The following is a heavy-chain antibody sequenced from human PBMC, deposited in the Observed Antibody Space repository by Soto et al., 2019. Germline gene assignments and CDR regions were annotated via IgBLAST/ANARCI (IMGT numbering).Heavy chain of an antibody. V-gene: IGHV3-15*07. D-gene: IGHD2-21*01. CDR2: VKNNGGAT. CDR1: GFIFSHAW. CDR3: AADLGPAYDSNNWFDP. Sequence: EVKLVESGGDLVKHGGSLRLSCAASGFIFSHAWFHWVRQPPGKGLELVGRVKNNGGATDYAPSVKGRFTISRDDSKDMVYLQMSSLRTEDTAIYYCAADLGPAYDSNNWFDPWGQGTLVTVSS. J-gene: IGHJ5*02.